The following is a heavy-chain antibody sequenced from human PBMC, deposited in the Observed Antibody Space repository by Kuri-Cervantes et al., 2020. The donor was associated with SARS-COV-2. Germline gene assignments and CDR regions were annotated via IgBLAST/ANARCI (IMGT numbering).Heavy chain of an antibody. D-gene: IGHD4/OR15-4a*01. CDR3: AGDPNANHNNWFDP. V-gene: IGHV3-30-3*01. Sequence: LSLTCAASGSTFSSYAVRWVRQAQGKGLEWVAVISYDGSNKYYADSVKGRFTISTDNSKNTLYLQMNSLRAADTAVYYCAGDPNANHNNWFDPWGQGTLVTVSS. J-gene: IGHJ5*02. CDR1: GSTFSSYA. CDR2: ISYDGSNK.